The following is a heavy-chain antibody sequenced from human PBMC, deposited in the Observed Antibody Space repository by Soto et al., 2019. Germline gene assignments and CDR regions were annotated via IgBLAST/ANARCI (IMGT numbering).Heavy chain of an antibody. V-gene: IGHV1-18*04. D-gene: IGHD3-22*01. CDR1: GYTFTSYG. CDR2: ISAYNGNT. CDR3: ARDTYYYDSSGPHDAFDI. Sequence: WASVKVSCKASGYTFTSYGISWVRQAPGQGLEWMGWISAYNGNTNYAQKLQGRVTMTTDTSTSTAYMELRSLRSDDTAVYYCARDTYYYDSSGPHDAFDIWGQGTMVTVSS. J-gene: IGHJ3*02.